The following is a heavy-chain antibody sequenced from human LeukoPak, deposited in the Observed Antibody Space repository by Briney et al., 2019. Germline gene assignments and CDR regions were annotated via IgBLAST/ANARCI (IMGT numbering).Heavy chain of an antibody. CDR1: GGSFSGYY. CDR3: ARGVGPFDP. D-gene: IGHD1-26*01. J-gene: IGHJ5*02. V-gene: IGHV4-34*01. CDR2: INHSGST. Sequence: SETLSLTCAVYGGSFSGYYWSWIRQPPGKGLEWIGEINHSGSTNYNPSLKSRVTISVDTSKNQFSLKLSSMTAADTAVYYCARGVGPFDPWGQGTLVTVSS.